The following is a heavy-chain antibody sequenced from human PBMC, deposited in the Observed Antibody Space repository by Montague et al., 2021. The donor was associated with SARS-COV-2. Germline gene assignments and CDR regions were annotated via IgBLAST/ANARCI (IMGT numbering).Heavy chain of an antibody. CDR1: GVSISNYH. J-gene: IGHJ6*02. Sequence: SETLSLTRNVSGVSISNYHWSWIRQPPGRGLEFIGYIHYNGHKNXKPSLQSRVTMSVDTSKNQVSLKLTFVTAADTAVYYCARHDNSGTYPMDVWGQGTTVTVSS. CDR3: ARHDNSGTYPMDV. D-gene: IGHD3-10*01. CDR2: IHYNGHK. V-gene: IGHV4-59*08.